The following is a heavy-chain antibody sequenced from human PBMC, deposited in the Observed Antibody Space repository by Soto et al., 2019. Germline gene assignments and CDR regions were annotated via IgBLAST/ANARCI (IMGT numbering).Heavy chain of an antibody. J-gene: IGHJ4*02. CDR1: GFTFSSYW. Sequence: EVQLVESGGGLVQPGGSLRLSCAASGFTFSSYWMHWVRQAPGKGLVWVSRINSDGSSTSYADSVKGRFTISRDNAKNTLYLQMSGLRAEDRAVYYCVRTSLVVAAAAREDYWGQGTLVTGSS. V-gene: IGHV3-74*01. CDR2: INSDGSST. CDR3: VRTSLVVAAAAREDY. D-gene: IGHD2-15*01.